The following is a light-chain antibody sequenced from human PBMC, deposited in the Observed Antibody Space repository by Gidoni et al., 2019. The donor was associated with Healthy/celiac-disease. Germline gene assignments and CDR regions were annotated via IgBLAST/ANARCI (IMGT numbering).Light chain of an antibody. J-gene: IGKJ1*01. CDR1: QSVSSSY. V-gene: IGKV3-20*01. CDR2: GAS. CDR3: QQYGSSPQT. Sequence: IVLTQSPGTLSLSPGERATLSCRAIQSVSSSYLAWYQQKPGQAPRLLIYGASSRATGIPDRFSGSGSGTDFTLTISRLEPEDFAVYYCQQYGSSPQTLGQGTKVEIK.